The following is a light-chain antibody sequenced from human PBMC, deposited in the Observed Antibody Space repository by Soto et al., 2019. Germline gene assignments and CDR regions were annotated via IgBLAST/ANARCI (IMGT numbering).Light chain of an antibody. V-gene: IGKV1-6*01. CDR2: AAS. Sequence: AILLTQSPSSLSASVGDRVTITCRASQGIDSSFAWYQEKPGKAPKLLIYAASSLQSGVPSRFSGSGSGTDFTLTISSLQPEDFATYYFLQDYSYPWTFGQGTKVEIK. CDR1: QGIDSS. CDR3: LQDYSYPWT. J-gene: IGKJ1*01.